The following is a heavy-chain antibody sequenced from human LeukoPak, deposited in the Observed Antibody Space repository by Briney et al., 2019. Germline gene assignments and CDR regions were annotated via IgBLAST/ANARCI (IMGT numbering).Heavy chain of an antibody. CDR3: AGYGNYWDWYFDL. D-gene: IGHD4-11*01. CDR2: IHYSGST. Sequence: SETLSLTCTVSGGSIGSYYWSWIRQPPGKGLEWIGYIHYSGSTNHNPSLKSRVTISIDTPKNQISLRLTSVTAADTAVYYCAGYGNYWDWYFDLWGRGTLVTVSS. V-gene: IGHV4-59*01. J-gene: IGHJ2*01. CDR1: GGSIGSYY.